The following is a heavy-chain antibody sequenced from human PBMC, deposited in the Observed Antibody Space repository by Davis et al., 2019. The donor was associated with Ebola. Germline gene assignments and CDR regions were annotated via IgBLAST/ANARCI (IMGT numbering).Heavy chain of an antibody. CDR2: ISYDGRNH. Sequence: GESLKISCSSSGFTLSDYTMHWVRQVPGKGLEWVALISYDGRNHYYADSVKGRFTISTDGSKNTVHLQMTSLRRSDAAVYYCARAMSTVTSGFDYWGRGALVTVSS. V-gene: IGHV3-30*04. D-gene: IGHD4-17*01. CDR3: ARAMSTVTSGFDY. J-gene: IGHJ4*02. CDR1: GFTLSDYT.